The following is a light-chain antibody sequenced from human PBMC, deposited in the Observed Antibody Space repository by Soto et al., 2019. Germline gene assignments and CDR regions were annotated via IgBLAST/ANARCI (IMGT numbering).Light chain of an antibody. CDR2: GAS. V-gene: IGKV1-9*01. CDR1: QGISSN. J-gene: IGKJ1*01. CDR3: QHYKAFSPWT. Sequence: QLTQSPSSLSASVGDRVTITCRASQGISSNLAWYQQKPGRAPKLLIFGASTLQSGVPSRFSGSGSGTEFTLTISNLQPDDSATYYCQHYKAFSPWTFGQGTKVDIK.